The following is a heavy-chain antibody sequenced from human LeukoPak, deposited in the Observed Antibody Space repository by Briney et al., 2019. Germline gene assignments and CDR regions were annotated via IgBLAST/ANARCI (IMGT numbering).Heavy chain of an antibody. V-gene: IGHV4-4*07. CDR3: ARVYYDFWSGYPNDAFDI. CDR1: GGSISSYY. CDR2: IYTSGST. Sequence: SETLSLTCTVSGGSISSYYWSWIRQPAGKGLEWIGRIYTSGSTNYNPSLKSRVTMSVDTSKNQFSLKLSSVTAADTAVYYCARVYYDFWSGYPNDAFDIWGQGTMVTVSS. D-gene: IGHD3-3*01. J-gene: IGHJ3*02.